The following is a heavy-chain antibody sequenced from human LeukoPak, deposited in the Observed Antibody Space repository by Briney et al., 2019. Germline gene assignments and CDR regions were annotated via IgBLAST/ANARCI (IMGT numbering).Heavy chain of an antibody. CDR3: ARAGGSYYDSSGYKNYDY. V-gene: IGHV1-69*13. Sequence: ASVKVSCKASGGTFSSYAISWVRQAPGQGLEWMGGIIPIFGTANYAQKFQGRVTVTADESTSTAYMELRSLRSDDTAVYYCARAGGSYYDSSGYKNYDYWGQGTLVTVSS. D-gene: IGHD3-22*01. CDR2: IIPIFGTA. CDR1: GGTFSSYA. J-gene: IGHJ4*02.